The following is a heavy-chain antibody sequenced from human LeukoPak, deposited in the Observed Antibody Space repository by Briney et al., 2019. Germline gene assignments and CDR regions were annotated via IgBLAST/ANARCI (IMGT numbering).Heavy chain of an antibody. CDR3: ASRGTAMAFDY. J-gene: IGHJ4*02. CDR2: INHSGST. Sequence: PSETLSLTCAVYGGSFSGYYWSWIRQPLGKGLEWIGEINHSGSTNYNPSPKSRVTISVDTSKNQFSLKLSSVTAADTAVYYCASRGTAMAFDYWGQGTLVTVSS. V-gene: IGHV4-34*01. CDR1: GGSFSGYY. D-gene: IGHD5-18*01.